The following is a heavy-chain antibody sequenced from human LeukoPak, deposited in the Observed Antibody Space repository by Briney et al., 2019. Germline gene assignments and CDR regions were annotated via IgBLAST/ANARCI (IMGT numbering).Heavy chain of an antibody. Sequence: GGSLRLSCAPSGFTFSSYWMHWVRQAPGKGLVWVSRISSDGTSTSYADSVKGRFTTSRDNAKNTLYLQTNSLRAEDTAVYYCASNFAGSSRDYWGQGTLVTVSS. V-gene: IGHV3-74*01. CDR1: GFTFSSYW. D-gene: IGHD6-13*01. J-gene: IGHJ4*02. CDR2: ISSDGTST. CDR3: ASNFAGSSRDY.